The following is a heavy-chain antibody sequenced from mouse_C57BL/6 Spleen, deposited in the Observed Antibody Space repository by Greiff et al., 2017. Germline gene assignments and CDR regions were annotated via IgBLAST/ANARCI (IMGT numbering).Heavy chain of an antibody. CDR3: ARRGNWSFDY. J-gene: IGHJ2*01. V-gene: IGHV1-52*01. Sequence: QVQLQQPGAELVRPGSSVKLSCRASGYTFTSYWMHWVKQRPIQGLEWIGNIDPSDSETHYNQKFKDKATLTVDKSSSTAYMQLSSLTSEDSAVYYCARRGNWSFDYWGQGTTLTVSS. CDR2: IDPSDSET. D-gene: IGHD2-1*01. CDR1: GYTFTSYW.